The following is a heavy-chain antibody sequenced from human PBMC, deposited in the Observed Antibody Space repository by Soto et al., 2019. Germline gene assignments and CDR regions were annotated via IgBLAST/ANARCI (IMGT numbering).Heavy chain of an antibody. CDR2: INHSGST. Sequence: QVQLQQSGEGLLKHSETLSLTCAVYSGSFSAYYWRWIRQNPWQGLVWIGEINHSGSTNYNPSLKRRVTISVDPSRNPFPLTVSSVAAADMAVYSCARGNTFGGRYDDYWGQGTLFTFSS. CDR1: SGSFSAYY. CDR3: ARGNTFGGRYDDY. V-gene: IGHV4-34*01. D-gene: IGHD3-16*01. J-gene: IGHJ4*02.